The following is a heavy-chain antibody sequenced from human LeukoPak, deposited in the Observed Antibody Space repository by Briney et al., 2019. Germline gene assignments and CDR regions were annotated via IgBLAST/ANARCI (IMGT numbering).Heavy chain of an antibody. D-gene: IGHD5-24*01. CDR1: GFTFKNAW. CDR2: XKTKIXXEXX. CDR3: TTVERWLLNSSPF. Sequence: PGGSLRLSCAASGFTFKNAWMSWVRQAPXXXXXXXXXXKTKIXXEXXDYAXXXXXXXTMSRDDSKNTLYLQMNSLKTEDTAVYYCTTVERWLLNSSPFWGQGTLVTVSS. J-gene: IGHJ4*02. V-gene: IGHV3-15*01.